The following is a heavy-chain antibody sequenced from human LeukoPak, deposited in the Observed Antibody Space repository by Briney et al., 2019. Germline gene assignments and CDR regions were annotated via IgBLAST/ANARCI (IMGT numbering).Heavy chain of an antibody. J-gene: IGHJ5*02. CDR3: AREGDYVLDP. CDR1: GGSISSSSYY. CDR2: IYYSGST. Sequence: SETLSLTCTVSGGSISSSSYYWGWIRQPPGKGLEWIGSIYYSGSTYYNPSLKSRVTISVDTSKNQFSLKLSSVTAADTAVYYCAREGDYVLDPWGQGTLVTVSS. V-gene: IGHV4-39*07. D-gene: IGHD3-16*01.